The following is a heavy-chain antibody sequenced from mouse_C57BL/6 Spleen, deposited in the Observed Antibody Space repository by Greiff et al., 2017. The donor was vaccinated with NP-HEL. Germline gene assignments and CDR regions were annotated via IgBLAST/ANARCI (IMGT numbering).Heavy chain of an antibody. CDR3: TIYYYGSSLAY. CDR1: GFNIKDDY. J-gene: IGHJ3*01. D-gene: IGHD1-1*01. CDR2: IDPENGDT. V-gene: IGHV14-4*01. Sequence: VQLKQSGAELVRPGASVKLSCTASGFNIKDDYMHWVKQRPEQGLEWIGWIDPENGDTEYASKFQGKATITADTSSNTAYLQLSSLTSEDTAVYYCTIYYYGSSLAYWGQGTLVTVSA.